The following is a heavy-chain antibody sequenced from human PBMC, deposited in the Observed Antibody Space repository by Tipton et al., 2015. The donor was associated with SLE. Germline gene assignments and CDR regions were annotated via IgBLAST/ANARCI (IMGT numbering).Heavy chain of an antibody. Sequence: GSLRLSCAASGFTFSSYSMNWVRQAPGKGLEWISYISSSSNAIYYADSVKGRFTISRDNAKNSLYLQMNSLRAEDTAVYYCARDRPHHVWGLDYYYMDVWGKGTTVTVSS. V-gene: IGHV3-48*01. CDR1: GFTFSSYS. J-gene: IGHJ6*03. CDR2: ISSSSNAI. CDR3: ARDRPHHVWGLDYYYMDV. D-gene: IGHD3-16*01.